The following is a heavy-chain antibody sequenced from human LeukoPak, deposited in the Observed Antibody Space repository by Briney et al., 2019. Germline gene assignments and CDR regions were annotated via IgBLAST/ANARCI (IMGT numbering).Heavy chain of an antibody. D-gene: IGHD6-13*01. Sequence: GGSLRLSCAASGFNFRSYAMAWVRQAPGKGLERVSAISGDGGITYYADSVKGRFTISRDNSKSTLYLQMNSLRAEDTALYYCAKRRSLSAAGTADDYWGQGTLVTVSS. CDR1: GFNFRSYA. J-gene: IGHJ4*02. V-gene: IGHV3-23*01. CDR2: ISGDGGIT. CDR3: AKRRSLSAAGTADDY.